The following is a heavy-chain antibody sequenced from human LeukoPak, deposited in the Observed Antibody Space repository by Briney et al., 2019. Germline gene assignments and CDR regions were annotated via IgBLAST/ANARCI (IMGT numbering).Heavy chain of an antibody. V-gene: IGHV3-30*03. CDR2: ISYDGSNK. CDR3: ARVLTVVTGGNFDY. CDR1: GFTFSSYG. Sequence: PGGSLRLSCAASGFTFSSYGMHWVRQAPGKGLEWVAVISYDGSNKYYADSVKGRFTISRDNAKNSLYLQMNSLRAEDTAVYYCARVLTVVTGGNFDYWGQGTLVTVSS. J-gene: IGHJ4*02. D-gene: IGHD4-23*01.